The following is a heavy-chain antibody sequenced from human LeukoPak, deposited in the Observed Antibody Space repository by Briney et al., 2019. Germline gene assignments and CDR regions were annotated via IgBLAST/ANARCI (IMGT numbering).Heavy chain of an antibody. V-gene: IGHV4-34*01. D-gene: IGHD6-19*01. CDR1: GGSFSGYY. CDR3: AREGSDWDPFDY. J-gene: IGHJ4*02. CDR2: INHSGST. Sequence: SETLSLTCAVYGGSFSGYYWSWIRQPPGKGLEWIGEINHSGSTNYNPSLKSRVTISVDTSKKQFSLKMTSVTAADTAVCYCAREGSDWDPFDYWGQGTLVTVSS.